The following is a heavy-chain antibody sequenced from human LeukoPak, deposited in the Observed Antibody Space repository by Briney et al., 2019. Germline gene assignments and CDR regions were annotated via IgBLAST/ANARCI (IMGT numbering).Heavy chain of an antibody. CDR1: GYSISSGYY. V-gene: IGHV4-38-2*01. CDR3: ARPVQLWLFDY. CDR2: IYHSGST. Sequence: SETLSLTCAVSGYSISSGYYWGWIRQPPGKGLEWIGSIYHSGSTYYNPPLKSRVTISVDTSKNQFSLKLSSVTAADTAVYYCARPVQLWLFDYWGQGTLVTVSS. J-gene: IGHJ4*02. D-gene: IGHD5-18*01.